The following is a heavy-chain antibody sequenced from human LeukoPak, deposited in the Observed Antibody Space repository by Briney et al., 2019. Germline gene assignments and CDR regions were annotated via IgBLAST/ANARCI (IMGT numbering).Heavy chain of an antibody. Sequence: SLRLSCAASGITFDEYAIHWVRQAPGKGLGWVSGISWNSGSIGYADSVKGRFTISRDNAKNSLYLQMNILRAEDTALYYCAKDSTMGGVDYWGQGTLVTVSS. CDR2: ISWNSGSI. J-gene: IGHJ4*02. V-gene: IGHV3-9*01. CDR1: GITFDEYA. D-gene: IGHD3-10*01. CDR3: AKDSTMGGVDY.